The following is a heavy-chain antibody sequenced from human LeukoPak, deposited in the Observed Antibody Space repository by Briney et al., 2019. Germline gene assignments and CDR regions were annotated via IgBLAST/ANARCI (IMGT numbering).Heavy chain of an antibody. J-gene: IGHJ3*02. CDR2: ISWNSGRI. V-gene: IGHV3-9*01. Sequence: PGGSLRLSCAASGFTFDDHAMHWVRHAPGKGLEWVLGISWNSGRIGYADSVKGRFTISRDNAKNSLYLQMNSLRAEDTAVYYCAKGVRRVVIMDAFDIWGQGTMVTVSS. D-gene: IGHD3-3*01. CDR3: AKGVRRVVIMDAFDI. CDR1: GFTFDDHA.